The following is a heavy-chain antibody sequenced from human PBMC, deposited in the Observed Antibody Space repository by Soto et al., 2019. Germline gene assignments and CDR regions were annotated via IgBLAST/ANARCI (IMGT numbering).Heavy chain of an antibody. CDR2: IDPDNGRT. J-gene: IGHJ4*02. Sequence: QVLLEQSGAEVRRPGVSVKISCQASGYPFSNYHMHWVRQAPGQGLEWMGMIDPDNGRTKFAQSLQGRVTMTRDTSTNSVYMELRALKSEDTAIYFCTRMSRSFDYWGQGSHVTVSS. CDR1: GYPFSNYH. CDR3: TRMSRSFDY. V-gene: IGHV1-46*03.